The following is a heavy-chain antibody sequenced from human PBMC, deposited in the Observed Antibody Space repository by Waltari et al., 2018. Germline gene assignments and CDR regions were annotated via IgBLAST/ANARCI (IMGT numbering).Heavy chain of an antibody. CDR1: GFTVSSTY. CDR2: IYSGGST. J-gene: IGHJ4*02. D-gene: IGHD5-12*01. V-gene: IGHV3-53*02. CDR3: ARGYSGYELYFDY. Sequence: EVQLVETGGGLIQPGGSLRLSCAASGFTVSSTYMSWVRQAPGKGLEWVSVIYSGGSTYYADSVKGRFTISRDNSKNTLYLQMNSLRAEDTAVYYCARGYSGYELYFDYWGQGTLVTVSS.